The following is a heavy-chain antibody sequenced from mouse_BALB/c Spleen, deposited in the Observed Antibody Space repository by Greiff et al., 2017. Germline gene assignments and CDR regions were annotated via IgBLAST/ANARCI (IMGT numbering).Heavy chain of an antibody. V-gene: IGHV5-6-3*01. CDR2: INSNGGST. CDR1: GFTFSSYG. CDR3: ARGEYDVDY. Sequence: EVQLQESGGGLVQPGGSLKLSCAASGFTFSSYGMSWVRQTPDKRLELVATINSNGGSTYYPDSVKGRFTISRDNAKNTLYLQMSSLKSEDTAMYYCARGEYDVDYWGQGTTLTVSS. D-gene: IGHD2-14*01. J-gene: IGHJ2*01.